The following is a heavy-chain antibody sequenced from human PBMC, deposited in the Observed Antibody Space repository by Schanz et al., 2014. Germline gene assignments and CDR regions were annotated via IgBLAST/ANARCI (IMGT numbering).Heavy chain of an antibody. CDR2: IWSDGSTK. V-gene: IGHV3-33*08. CDR3: ARAHGNNWYGKGLDY. D-gene: IGHD1-1*01. Sequence: QVQLVESGGGVVQPGRSLRLSCAASGFTFSSYAMHWVRQAPGKGPEWVAVIWSDGSTKYYADSVKGRFTISRDNSKNTLYLQMNSLRADDTAVDFCARAHGNNWYGKGLDYWGQGTQVTVSS. CDR1: GFTFSSYA. J-gene: IGHJ4*02.